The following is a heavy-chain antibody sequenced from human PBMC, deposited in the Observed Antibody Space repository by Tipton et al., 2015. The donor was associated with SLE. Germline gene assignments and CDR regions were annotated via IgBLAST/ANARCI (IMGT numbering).Heavy chain of an antibody. CDR3: ARNRVFYFDY. V-gene: IGHV4-59*08. CDR2: IYDTGRT. CDR1: GGSINTYY. Sequence: TLSLTCTVSGGSINTYYWSWIRQPPGKGLEYIGYIYDTGRTNYNPSLKSRVTISLDTSKNQFTLRLSSVTAAGTAVYYCARNRVFYFDYWGQASLVTVSS. J-gene: IGHJ4*02.